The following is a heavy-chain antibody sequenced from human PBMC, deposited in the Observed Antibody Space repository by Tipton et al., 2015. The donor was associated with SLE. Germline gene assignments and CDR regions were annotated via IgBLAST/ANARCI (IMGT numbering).Heavy chain of an antibody. D-gene: IGHD2-8*01. V-gene: IGHV4-39*01. J-gene: IGHJ3*02. Sequence: TLSLTCIVSGASISSGSYYWGWIRQPPGKGLEWIGSIHHSGSTFRNPSHGSRLSVFVDTSKNQFSLKLNSVTAADTAVYYCARTNGVAGNGDGAFDMWGQGTMVTVSS. CDR2: IHHSGST. CDR1: GASISSGSYY. CDR3: ARTNGVAGNGDGAFDM.